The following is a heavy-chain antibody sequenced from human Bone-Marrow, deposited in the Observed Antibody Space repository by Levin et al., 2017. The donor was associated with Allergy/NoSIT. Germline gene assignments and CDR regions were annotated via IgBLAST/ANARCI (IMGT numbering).Heavy chain of an antibody. Sequence: GGSLRLSCAVSGFSFSDYGMTWIRQAPGKGLEWVSSISASGDSTFYSDSLQGRFTISRDNAKNTLYLQMSRLRRGDTGVYYCTKGAGRSGRDSGTHWGQGTLVSVSS. D-gene: IGHD6-19*01. CDR1: GFSFSDYG. V-gene: IGHV3-23*01. J-gene: IGHJ1*01. CDR2: ISASGDST. CDR3: TKGAGRSGRDSGTH.